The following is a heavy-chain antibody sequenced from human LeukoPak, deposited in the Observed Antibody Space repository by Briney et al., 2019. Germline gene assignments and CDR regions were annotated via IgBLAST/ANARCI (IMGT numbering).Heavy chain of an antibody. V-gene: IGHV3-48*03. CDR1: GFTFSSYE. CDR3: ARDPPYCGGDCYRPGPFDY. J-gene: IGHJ4*02. CDR2: ISSSGSTI. D-gene: IGHD2-21*02. Sequence: GGSLRLSCAASGFTFSSYEMNWVRQAPGKGLEWVSYISSSGSTIYYADSVKGRFTISRDNAKNSLYLQMNSLRAEDTAVYYCARDPPYCGGDCYRPGPFDYWGQGTLVTVSS.